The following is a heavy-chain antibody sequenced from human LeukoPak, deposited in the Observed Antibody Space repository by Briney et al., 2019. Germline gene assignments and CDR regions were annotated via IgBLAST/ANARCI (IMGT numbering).Heavy chain of an antibody. CDR2: SHYSGKP. Sequence: KTSETLSLTCTVSGGSISSYYWSWIRQPPGKGLEWIGYSHYSGKPNCNPSLKSRVTISVDTSKNQFSLRLSSVTAADTAVYYCAGSAYQHAEYFHHWGQGTLVTVSS. D-gene: IGHD3-3*01. CDR3: AGSAYQHAEYFHH. CDR1: GGSISSYY. J-gene: IGHJ1*01. V-gene: IGHV4-59*01.